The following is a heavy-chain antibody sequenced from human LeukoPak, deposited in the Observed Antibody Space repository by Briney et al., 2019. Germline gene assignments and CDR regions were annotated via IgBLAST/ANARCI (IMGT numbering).Heavy chain of an antibody. CDR1: GGTFSSYA. D-gene: IGHD2-2*01. CDR3: ARDRNIVVVPAALYYYYYGMDV. V-gene: IGHV1-18*01. Sequence: ASVKVSCKASGGTFSSYAISWVRQAPGQGLEWVGWISPYNGNTNYAQKLQGRVTMTTDTSTSTAYMQLRSLRSDDTAVYYCARDRNIVVVPAALYYYYYGMDVWGQGTTVTVSS. CDR2: ISPYNGNT. J-gene: IGHJ6*02.